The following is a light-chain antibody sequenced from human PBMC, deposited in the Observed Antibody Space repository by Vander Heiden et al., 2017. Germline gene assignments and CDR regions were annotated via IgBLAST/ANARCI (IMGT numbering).Light chain of an antibody. CDR3: QQYDDWPGFT. Sequence: EIVITHSPGTLSVSPGERATLSCRASQSVRNNLAWYQQRPGQAPRLLLLRASTRATGIPARFSGSGSGTEFTLSISSLQSEDFAVYYCQQYDDWPGFTFGPGTTVDIK. V-gene: IGKV3-15*01. CDR1: QSVRNN. J-gene: IGKJ3*01. CDR2: RAS.